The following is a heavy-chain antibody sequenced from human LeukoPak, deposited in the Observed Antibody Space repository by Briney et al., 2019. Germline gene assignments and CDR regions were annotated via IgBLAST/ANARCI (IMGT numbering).Heavy chain of an antibody. D-gene: IGHD1-26*01. CDR1: GYTFAAYW. J-gene: IGHJ4*02. Sequence: GESLKISCQGSGYTFAAYWIGWVRQMPGKGLEWMGIIYPGDSDTRYSPSFQGQVTISADRSISTAFLQWSGLKASDTAMYYCARLVGATYIDYWGQGTLVTVSS. CDR2: IYPGDSDT. CDR3: ARLVGATYIDY. V-gene: IGHV5-51*01.